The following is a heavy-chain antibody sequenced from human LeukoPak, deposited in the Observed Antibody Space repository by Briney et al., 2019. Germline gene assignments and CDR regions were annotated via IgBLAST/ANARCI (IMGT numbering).Heavy chain of an antibody. CDR2: INPNSGGT. Sequence: ASVKVSCKASGYTFTGYYMHWVRQAPGQGLEWMGWINPNSGGTNYAQKFQGRVTMTRDTSISTAYMELSRLRSDDTAVYYCARAATYNWNDGYYFDYWGQGTLVTASS. V-gene: IGHV1-2*02. CDR3: ARAATYNWNDGYYFDY. D-gene: IGHD1-1*01. CDR1: GYTFTGYY. J-gene: IGHJ4*02.